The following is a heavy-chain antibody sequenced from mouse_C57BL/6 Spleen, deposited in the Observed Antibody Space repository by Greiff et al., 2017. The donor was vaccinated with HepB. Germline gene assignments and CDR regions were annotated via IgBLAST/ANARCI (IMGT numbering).Heavy chain of an antibody. D-gene: IGHD4-1*01. CDR1: GYSFTDYN. CDR3: ARGGLTGKAWFAY. J-gene: IGHJ3*01. V-gene: IGHV1-39*01. CDR2: INPNYGTT. Sequence: EVKLQESGPELVKPGASVKISCKASGYSFTDYNMNWVKQSNGKSLEWIGVINPNYGTTSYNQKFKGKATLTVDQSSSTAYMQLNSLTSEDSAVYYCARGGLTGKAWFAYWGQGTLVTVSA.